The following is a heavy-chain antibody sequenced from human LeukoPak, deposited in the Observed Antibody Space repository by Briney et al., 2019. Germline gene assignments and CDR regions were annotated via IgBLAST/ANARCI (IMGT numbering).Heavy chain of an antibody. CDR1: GDYISSYH. D-gene: IGHD3-22*01. J-gene: IGHJ4*02. V-gene: IGHV4-59*01. CDR3: ARDLRYDSSGWVFDY. Sequence: SETLSLTCSVSGDYISSYHWSWIRQPPGKGLEWIGYIYYSGSTNYNPSLKSRVTMPVDTSKNQFSLKLSSVSAADTAVYYCARDLRYDSSGWVFDYWGQGTLVTVSS. CDR2: IYYSGST.